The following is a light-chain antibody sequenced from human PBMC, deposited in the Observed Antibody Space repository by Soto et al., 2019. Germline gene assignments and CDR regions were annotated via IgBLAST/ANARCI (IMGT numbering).Light chain of an antibody. Sequence: EIVLTQSPGTLSLSPGERATLSCKASQSIVSNYLAWYQRRPGQAPRLLIYGSSSRATDIPARFSGSGSGTDFTLTITRLESEDFAVYYCQQYGSSPPTFGQGTKGEFK. J-gene: IGKJ1*01. CDR2: GSS. CDR1: QSIVSNY. V-gene: IGKV3-20*01. CDR3: QQYGSSPPT.